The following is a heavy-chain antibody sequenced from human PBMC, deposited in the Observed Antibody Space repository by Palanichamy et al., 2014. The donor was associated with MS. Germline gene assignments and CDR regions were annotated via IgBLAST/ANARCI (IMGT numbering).Heavy chain of an antibody. Sequence: QLQLQESGPGLVKPSETLSLTCTVSGGSISSSSYYWGWIRQPPGKGLEWIGTFYYTGSTYYNPSLKSRVTISVDTSKNQFSLKLSSVTAADTAVYYCASRRRIDGDYSDWGQGTLVTVSS. CDR2: FYYTGST. CDR1: GGSISSSSYY. D-gene: IGHD4-17*01. V-gene: IGHV4-39*01. CDR3: ASRRRIDGDYSD. J-gene: IGHJ4*02.